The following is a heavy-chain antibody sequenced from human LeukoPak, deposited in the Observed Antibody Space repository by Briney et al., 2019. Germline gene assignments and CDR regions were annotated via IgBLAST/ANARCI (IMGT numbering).Heavy chain of an antibody. CDR2: FDPEDGET. CDR1: GYTLTELS. CDR3: ATTAIAVAGTFDY. V-gene: IGHV1-24*01. Sequence: AASVKVSCKVSGYTLTELSMHWVRQAPGKGLEWMGGFDPEDGETIYAQKFQGRVTMTEDTSTDTAYMELSSLRSEDTAVYYCATTAIAVAGTFDYWGQGTLVTVSS. J-gene: IGHJ4*02. D-gene: IGHD6-19*01.